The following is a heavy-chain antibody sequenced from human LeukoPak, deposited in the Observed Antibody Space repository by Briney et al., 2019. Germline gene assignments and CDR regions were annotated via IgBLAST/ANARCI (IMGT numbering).Heavy chain of an antibody. J-gene: IGHJ4*02. CDR2: IKGQTDGGTT. V-gene: IGHV3-15*01. Sequence: GGSLRLSCAASGFAFKNAWMSWVRQAPGKGLEWVGHIKGQTDGGTTDYAAPVKGRFTISRDDSKNTLYLQMNSLKSEDTAVYYCSRQQLVFDSWGQGTLVTVSS. CDR3: SRQQLVFDS. CDR1: GFAFKNAW. D-gene: IGHD6-13*01.